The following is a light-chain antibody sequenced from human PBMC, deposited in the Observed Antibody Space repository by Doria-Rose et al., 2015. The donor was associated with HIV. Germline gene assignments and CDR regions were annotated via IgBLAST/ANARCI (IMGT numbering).Light chain of an antibody. Sequence: DIQVTQSPSSLSASVGDRVTITCRASQSISSYLNWYQQKPGKAPKLLIYAASSLQSGVPSRFSGSGSGTDFTLTISSLQPEDFAAYYCQQSCCTPSTFGQGTKPEIK. V-gene: IGKV1-39*01. CDR1: QSISSY. CDR2: AAS. J-gene: IGKJ2*02. CDR3: QQSCCTPST.